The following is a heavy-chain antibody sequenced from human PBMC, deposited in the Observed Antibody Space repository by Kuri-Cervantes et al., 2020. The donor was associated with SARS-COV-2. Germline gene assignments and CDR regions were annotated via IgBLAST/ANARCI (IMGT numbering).Heavy chain of an antibody. CDR1: GYTFTGYY. CDR2: INPNSGGT. J-gene: IGHJ4*02. CDR3: ARDRRYDFWSGNQDY. Sequence: ASVKVSCKASGYTFTGYYMHWVRQAPGQGLEWMGWINPNSGGTNYAQKFQGRVNMTRDTSNSTAYMELSRLRSDDTAVYYCARDRRYDFWSGNQDYWGQGTLVTVSS. V-gene: IGHV1-2*02. D-gene: IGHD3-3*01.